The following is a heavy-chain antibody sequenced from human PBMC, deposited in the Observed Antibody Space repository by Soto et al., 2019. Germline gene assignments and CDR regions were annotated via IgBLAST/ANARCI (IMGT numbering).Heavy chain of an antibody. Sequence: QVELVESGGGVVQPGGSLRLSCAASGFTFSDVGIHWVRQAPGKGLEWVAVIGYDGTNKYYADSVKGRFTLSRDNSKNTLFLQMNSLRDEDTAVYYCARDRSGGSYYVFDFWGQGTMVTVSS. J-gene: IGHJ3*01. V-gene: IGHV3-33*01. CDR2: IGYDGTNK. CDR1: GFTFSDVG. D-gene: IGHD1-26*01. CDR3: ARDRSGGSYYVFDF.